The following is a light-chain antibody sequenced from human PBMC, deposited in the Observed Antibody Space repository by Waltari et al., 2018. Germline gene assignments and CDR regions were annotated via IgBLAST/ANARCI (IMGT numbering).Light chain of an antibody. J-gene: IGLJ1*01. CDR3: QVWDSSTGV. V-gene: IGLV3-9*01. CDR2: RDS. CDR1: NIGSKN. Sequence: SYELTQPLSVSVALGQTARITCGGNNIGSKNVHWYQQQPGQARGRVIYRDSNRPSGVPERFSGSNSGNTATLTISRAQAGDEADYYCQVWDSSTGVFGTGTKVTVL.